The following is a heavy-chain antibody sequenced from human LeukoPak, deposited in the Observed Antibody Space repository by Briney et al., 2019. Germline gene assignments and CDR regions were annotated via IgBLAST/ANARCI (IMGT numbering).Heavy chain of an antibody. V-gene: IGHV3-74*01. CDR2: IYRDGSGI. CDR1: GFTFSSQC. CDR3: VRAPPSNGYSYHFDI. Sequence: PGGSLRLSCAASGFTFSSQCMHWVRQAPGKGLVWVSRIYRDGSGIIYADPVKGRFTISRDNAKNTLYLQMNSLRAEDTAVYYCVRAPPSNGYSYHFDIWGQGTMVTVSS. D-gene: IGHD5-18*01. J-gene: IGHJ3*02.